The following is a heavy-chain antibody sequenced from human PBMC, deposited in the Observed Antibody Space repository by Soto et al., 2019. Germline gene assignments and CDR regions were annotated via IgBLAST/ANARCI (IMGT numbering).Heavy chain of an antibody. V-gene: IGHV1-3*05. CDR1: GYTFTSYA. Sequence: QVQLVKSGAEEKKPGASVKVSCKASGYTFTSYAMHGVRQAPGQRLEWMGWINAGNGNTKYSQKFQGRVTITRDTYASTAYMALSSLRSEDTAVYYCARLAIFGVVYYGMDVWGPGTTVTVSS. J-gene: IGHJ6*02. CDR2: INAGNGNT. D-gene: IGHD3-3*01. CDR3: ARLAIFGVVYYGMDV.